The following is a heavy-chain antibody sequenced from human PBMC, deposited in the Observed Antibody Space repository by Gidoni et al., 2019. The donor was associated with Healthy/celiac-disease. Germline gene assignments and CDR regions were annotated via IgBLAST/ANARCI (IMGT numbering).Heavy chain of an antibody. V-gene: IGHV6-1*01. J-gene: IGHJ5*02. D-gene: IGHD2-21*02. Sequence: LEWLGRTYYRSKWYNDYAVSVKSRITINPATSKNQFSLQLNSVTPEDTAVYYCARGYGGNSDWFDPWGQGTLVTVSS. CDR3: ARGYGGNSDWFDP. CDR2: TYYRSKWYN.